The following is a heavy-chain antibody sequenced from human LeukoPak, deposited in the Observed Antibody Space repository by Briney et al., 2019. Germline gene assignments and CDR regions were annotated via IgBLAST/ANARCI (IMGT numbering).Heavy chain of an antibody. CDR3: ANGAWGGSSWYPPTDH. D-gene: IGHD6-13*01. CDR1: GYTLDYSA. J-gene: IGHJ4*02. CDR2: ISGDGGST. V-gene: IGHV3-43*02. Sequence: PGGSLIQSFAASGYTLDYSAMHWGRQAPGKGLEWVSLISGDGGSTYYADSVKGRFTISRDNSKNSLYLQMNSLRTEDTALYYCANGAWGGSSWYPPTDHGGQGNRVTVSS.